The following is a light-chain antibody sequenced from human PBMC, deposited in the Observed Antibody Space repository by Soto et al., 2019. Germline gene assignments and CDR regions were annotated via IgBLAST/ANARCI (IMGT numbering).Light chain of an antibody. V-gene: IGLV2-8*01. Sequence: QSALTQPPSASGSRGQSVTIPCTGTSSDVGGYDHVSWYQQHPGKAPKLMIYEVTKRPAGVPDRFSGSKSGNTASLTVSGLQAEDEADYYCSSDAGNYNYVFGTGTQLTVL. CDR3: SSDAGNYNYV. CDR2: EVT. J-gene: IGLJ1*01. CDR1: SSDVGGYDH.